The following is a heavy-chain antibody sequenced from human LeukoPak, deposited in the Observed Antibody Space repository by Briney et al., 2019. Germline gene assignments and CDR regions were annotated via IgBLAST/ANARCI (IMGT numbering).Heavy chain of an antibody. D-gene: IGHD6-19*01. CDR2: ISSSSSTI. J-gene: IGHJ4*02. CDR3: ASWPGGWYGEDS. Sequence: GGSLRLSCAASGFTFSSYSMNWVRQAPGKGLEWVSYISSSSSTIYYADSVKGRFTISRDTSKNTLYLQMNSLRAEDTAVYYCASWPGGWYGEDSWGQGTLVTVSS. CDR1: GFTFSSYS. V-gene: IGHV3-48*01.